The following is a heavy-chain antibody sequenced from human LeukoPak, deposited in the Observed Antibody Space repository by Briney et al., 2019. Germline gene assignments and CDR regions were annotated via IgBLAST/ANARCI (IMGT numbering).Heavy chain of an antibody. CDR2: IYDSGST. D-gene: IGHD4-17*01. V-gene: IGHV4-59*01. CDR3: ARVPVTTYWYFDL. J-gene: IGHJ2*01. Sequence: SETLSLTCTVSGGSISSYYWSWIRQPPGKRLEWIGYIYDSGSTNYNPSLKSRVTISIDTSKSQLSLKLSSVTAADTAVYYCARVPVTTYWYFDLWGRGTPVTVSS. CDR1: GGSISSYY.